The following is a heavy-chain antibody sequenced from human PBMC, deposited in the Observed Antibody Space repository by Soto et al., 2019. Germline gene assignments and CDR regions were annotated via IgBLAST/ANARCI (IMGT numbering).Heavy chain of an antibody. CDR3: ARRRASYYYGMDV. CDR1: GGTFSSYA. V-gene: IGHV1-69*06. CDR2: IIPIFGTA. Sequence: SVKVSCKASGGTFSSYAISWVRQAPGQGLEWMGGIIPIFGTASYAQKFQGRVTITADKSTSTAYMELSSLRSEDTAVYYCARRRASYYYGMDVWGQGTTVTVSS. J-gene: IGHJ6*02.